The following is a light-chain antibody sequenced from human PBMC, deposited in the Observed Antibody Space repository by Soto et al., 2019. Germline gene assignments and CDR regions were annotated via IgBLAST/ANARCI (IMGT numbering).Light chain of an antibody. CDR1: QSVSSY. CDR2: DAS. V-gene: IGKV3-11*01. J-gene: IGKJ1*01. Sequence: EIVLTQSPATLSLSPGERATLSCRASQSVSSYLAWYQQKPGQAPRLLIYDASNRATGIPARFSGSGSGTDFTLTISSLEPEDFALYYCQQYNNWPPATFGQGTKVDIK. CDR3: QQYNNWPPAT.